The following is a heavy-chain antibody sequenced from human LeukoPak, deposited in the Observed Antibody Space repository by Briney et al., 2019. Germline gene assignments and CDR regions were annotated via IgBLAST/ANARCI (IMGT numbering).Heavy chain of an antibody. J-gene: IGHJ4*02. CDR2: IKSKTDGGTT. D-gene: IGHD3-10*01. CDR3: TTYTSTFGSFDH. CDR1: GFTFSNAW. Sequence: PGGSLRLSCTASGFTFSNAWMSWVRQAPGKGLELVGRIKSKTDGGTTDYAAPVKGRFTISRDDSINTLYLQMDSLKTEDTAVYYCTTYTSTFGSFDHWGQGTLVAVSS. V-gene: IGHV3-15*05.